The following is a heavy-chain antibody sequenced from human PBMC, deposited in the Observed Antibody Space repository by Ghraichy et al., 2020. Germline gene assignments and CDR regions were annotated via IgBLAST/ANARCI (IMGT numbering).Heavy chain of an antibody. Sequence: ISCAASGFTFSSYAMHWVRQAPGKGLEWVAVISYDGSNKYYADSVKGRFTISRDNAKNSLYLQMNSLRAEDTAVYYCATWYCSGGSCGFDYWGQGTLVTVSS. CDR3: ATWYCSGGSCGFDY. CDR2: ISYDGSNK. D-gene: IGHD2-15*01. CDR1: GFTFSSYA. J-gene: IGHJ4*02. V-gene: IGHV3-30-3*01.